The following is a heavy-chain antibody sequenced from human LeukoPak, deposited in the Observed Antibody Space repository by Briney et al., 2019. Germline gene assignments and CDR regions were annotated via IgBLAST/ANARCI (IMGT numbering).Heavy chain of an antibody. CDR1: GFTFSSYE. CDR2: ISGSGGST. V-gene: IGHV3-23*01. Sequence: GGALRLSCAASGFTFSSYEMSWVPHAPGKGLEWGSPISGSGGSTYYADSVRGGFTIYRDNSKNTLYLQMNTLRAEDTHFFYFSTTTGKRCSRTSCTKDAGFAYCGEGTLVTVPS. J-gene: IGHJ4*02. D-gene: IGHD2-2*01. CDR3: STTTGKRCSRTSCTKDAGFAY.